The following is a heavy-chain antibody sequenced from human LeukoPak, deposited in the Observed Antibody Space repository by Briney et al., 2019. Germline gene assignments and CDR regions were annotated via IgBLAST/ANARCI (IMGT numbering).Heavy chain of an antibody. CDR2: VNPNSGGT. CDR1: GYTFTGYY. Sequence: ASVKVSCKASGYTFTGYYMHWVRQAPGQGLEWMGWVNPNSGGTNYAQKFQGRVTMTRDTSISTAYMELSSLRSDDTAVYYCARGGDIVLEPATIDVVDCWGQGTLVTVSS. CDR3: ARGGDIVLEPATIDVVDC. J-gene: IGHJ4*02. D-gene: IGHD2-2*02. V-gene: IGHV1-2*02.